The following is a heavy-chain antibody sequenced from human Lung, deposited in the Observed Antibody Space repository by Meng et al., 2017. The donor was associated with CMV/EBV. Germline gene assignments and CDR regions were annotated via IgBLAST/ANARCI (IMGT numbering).Heavy chain of an antibody. CDR3: AKEIICTGGSCYSSGFRFYYGLDV. CDR2: INNNGDNT. V-gene: IGHV3-23*01. J-gene: IGHJ6*02. D-gene: IGHD2-15*01. Sequence: SCAASGFTFSGYAMTWVRQAPGKGLEWVAAINNNGDNTYYADSVKGRFTISRDNSKNNLYLQMNSLRSEDTAKYYCAKEIICTGGSCYSSGFRFYYGLDVWXQGTXVTGSS. CDR1: GFTFSGYA.